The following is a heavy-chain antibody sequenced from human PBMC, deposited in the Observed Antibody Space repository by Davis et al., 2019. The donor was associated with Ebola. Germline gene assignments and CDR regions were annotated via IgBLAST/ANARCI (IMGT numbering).Heavy chain of an antibody. V-gene: IGHV3-33*01. CDR3: TSLLVRDVVPAAIPSDY. J-gene: IGHJ4*02. CDR1: GFTFSSYG. Sequence: GESLKISCAASGFTFSSYGMHWVRQAPGKGLEWVAVIWYDGSNKYYADSVKGRFTISRDNSKNTLYLQMNSLRAEDTAVYYCTSLLVRDVVPAAIPSDYWGQGTLVTVSS. CDR2: IWYDGSNK. D-gene: IGHD2-2*01.